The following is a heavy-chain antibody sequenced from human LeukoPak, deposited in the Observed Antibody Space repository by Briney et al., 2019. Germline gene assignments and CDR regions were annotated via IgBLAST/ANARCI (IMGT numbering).Heavy chain of an antibody. CDR2: IYGGGNI. CDR1: GVTVSSNY. Sequence: GGSLRLSCAASGVTVSSNYMNWVRQAPGKGLEWVSVIYGGGNIYYADSVKGRFTISRDNSKNTLYLQMNSLRAEDTAVYYCARGAGYNYPYYYDYWGQGTLVTVSS. D-gene: IGHD5-24*01. CDR3: ARGAGYNYPYYYDY. J-gene: IGHJ4*02. V-gene: IGHV3-53*01.